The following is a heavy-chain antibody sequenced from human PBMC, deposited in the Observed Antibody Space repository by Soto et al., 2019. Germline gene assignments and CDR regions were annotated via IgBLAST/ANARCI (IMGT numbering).Heavy chain of an antibody. CDR1: GGSISSGGYY. D-gene: IGHD1-26*01. J-gene: IGHJ5*02. V-gene: IGHV4-31*02. CDR3: VRHSYGVEWDWLDP. CDR2: IYYSGST. Sequence: TLSLTCTVSGGSISSGGYYWSWIRQHPGKGLEWIGYIYYSGSTYYNPSLKSRVTISVDTSKNQFSLKLSSVTAADTAVYYCVRHSYGVEWDWLDPWGQGTLVTVYS.